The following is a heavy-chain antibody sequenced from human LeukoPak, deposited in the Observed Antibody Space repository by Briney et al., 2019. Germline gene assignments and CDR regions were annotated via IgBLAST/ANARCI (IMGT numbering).Heavy chain of an antibody. J-gene: IGHJ5*02. CDR1: GYTFTSYY. CDR2: INPTGGST. CDR3: ARDNSVGDNAWWFDP. V-gene: IGHV1-46*01. Sequence: ASVKVSCKASGYTFTSYYMHWVRQAPGQGLEWMGLINPTGGSTGYAQKFQGRVTMTRDMSTSTDYMELSSLRSEDMAIYYCARDNSVGDNAWWFDPWGQGTLVTVSS. D-gene: IGHD1-26*01.